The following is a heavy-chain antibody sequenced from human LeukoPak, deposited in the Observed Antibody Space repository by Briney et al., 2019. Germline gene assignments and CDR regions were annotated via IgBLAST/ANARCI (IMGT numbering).Heavy chain of an antibody. CDR2: MNPNSGNT. J-gene: IGHJ3*02. V-gene: IGHV1-8*01. CDR1: GYTFTSYD. D-gene: IGHD3-10*01. Sequence: ASVKVSCKAPGYTFTSYDINWVRQATGQGLEWMGWMNPNSGNTGYAQKFQGRVTMTRNTSISTAYMELSSLRSEDTAVYYCARATMVRGVIPGDDAFDIWGQGTMVTVSS. CDR3: ARATMVRGVIPGDDAFDI.